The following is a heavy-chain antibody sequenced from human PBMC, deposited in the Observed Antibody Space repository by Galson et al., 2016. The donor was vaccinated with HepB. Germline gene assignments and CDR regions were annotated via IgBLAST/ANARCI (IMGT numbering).Heavy chain of an antibody. Sequence: QSGAEVKKPGESLKISCKTSGYIFTDYWIDWVRQMPGKGLEWLGIIYPGDSETRYSPSFQGQVTFSADKAISTAYLQWSSLKASDTAVYYCARHRDVGYYFTPPDYWGQGTLVTVSS. CDR2: IYPGDSET. CDR1: GYIFTDYW. V-gene: IGHV5-51*01. D-gene: IGHD3-22*01. CDR3: ARHRDVGYYFTPPDY. J-gene: IGHJ4*02.